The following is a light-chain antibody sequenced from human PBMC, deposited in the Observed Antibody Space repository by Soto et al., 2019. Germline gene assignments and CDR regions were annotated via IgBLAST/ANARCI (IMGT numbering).Light chain of an antibody. J-gene: IGKJ1*01. V-gene: IGKV1-39*01. CDR2: AAS. CDR3: QQSYSTLSWT. CDR1: QSISSY. Sequence: DIQMTQSPSSLSASVGDRVTITCRASQSISSYLNWYQQKPGTAPKLLIYAASSLQSGVPSRFSGSGSGTDFTLTISSLQPEDFATYYCQQSYSTLSWTFGQGTK.